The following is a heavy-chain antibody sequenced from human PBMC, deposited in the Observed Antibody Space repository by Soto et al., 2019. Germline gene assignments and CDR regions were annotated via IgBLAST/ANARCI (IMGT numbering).Heavy chain of an antibody. CDR3: ARDSGLDFYFDV. CDR1: GFTFSSHS. V-gene: IGHV3-48*02. CDR2: ISSSGGST. Sequence: EVQLVESGGNLVQPGGSLRLSCAASGFTFSSHSMKWVRQAPGKGLDWVSYISSSGGSTYYSDSVKGRFTISRDNAENSLSLQMNSLRDEDTAVYYCARDSGLDFYFDVWGRGTLVTVSS. D-gene: IGHD3-10*01. J-gene: IGHJ2*01.